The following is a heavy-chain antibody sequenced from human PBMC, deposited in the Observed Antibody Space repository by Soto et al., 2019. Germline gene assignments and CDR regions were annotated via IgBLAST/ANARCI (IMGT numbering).Heavy chain of an antibody. CDR1: GFTFSSYA. V-gene: IGHV3-23*01. J-gene: IGHJ4*02. Sequence: EVQLLESGGGLVQPGGSLRLSCAASGFTFSSYAMSWVRQAPGKGLEWVSVISGSGGRIYYADSVKGRFTISRDNSKNTLYLQMNSLRDEDTAIYYCAKKRRLERGDFDYWGQGTLVTVAS. CDR3: AKKRRLERGDFDY. D-gene: IGHD1-1*01. CDR2: ISGSGGRI.